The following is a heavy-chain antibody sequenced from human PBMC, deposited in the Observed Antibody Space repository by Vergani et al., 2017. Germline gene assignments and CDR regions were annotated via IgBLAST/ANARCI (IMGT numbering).Heavy chain of an antibody. Sequence: LQLQESGPGLVKPSETLSLTCTVSGGSISSSSYYWGWIRQPPGKGLEWVSVIYSGGSTYYADSVKGRFTISRDNSKNTLYLQMNSLRAEDTAVYYCARGKIIAAAGTDIYYYYYYGMDVWGQGTTVTVSS. CDR2: IYSGGST. J-gene: IGHJ6*02. D-gene: IGHD6-13*01. CDR3: ARGKIIAAAGTDIYYYYYYGMDV. CDR1: GGSISSSSYY. V-gene: IGHV3-53*04.